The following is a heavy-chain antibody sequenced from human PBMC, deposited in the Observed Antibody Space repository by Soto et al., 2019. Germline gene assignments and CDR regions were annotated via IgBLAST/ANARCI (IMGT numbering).Heavy chain of an antibody. Sequence: PSETLSLTCAVSGYSISSGYYWGWIRQPPGKGLEWIGSISHSGSTYYNPSLKSRVTISVDTSKKQFSLKMTSVTAADTAVYYCPRLRASGDCSGPFDLWRQGTLVTVSS. CDR3: PRLRASGDCSGPFDL. V-gene: IGHV4-38-2*01. CDR2: ISHSGST. CDR1: GYSISSGYY. D-gene: IGHD2-21*01. J-gene: IGHJ4*02.